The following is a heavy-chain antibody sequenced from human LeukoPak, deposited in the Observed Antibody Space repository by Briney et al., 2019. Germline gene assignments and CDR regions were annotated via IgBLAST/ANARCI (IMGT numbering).Heavy chain of an antibody. CDR1: GGSISSYY. Sequence: SETLSLTCTVSGGSISSYYWSWIRQPPGKGPEWIGYIYYSGSTNYNPSLKSRVTISVDTSKNQFSLKLSSVTAADTAVYYCARHEGAYDSSGAHLDYWGQGTLVTVSS. J-gene: IGHJ4*02. CDR2: IYYSGST. D-gene: IGHD3-22*01. CDR3: ARHEGAYDSSGAHLDY. V-gene: IGHV4-59*08.